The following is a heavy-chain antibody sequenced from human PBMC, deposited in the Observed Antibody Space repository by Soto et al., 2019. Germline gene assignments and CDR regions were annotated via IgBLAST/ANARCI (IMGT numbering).Heavy chain of an antibody. J-gene: IGHJ6*02. Sequence: SETLSLTCTVSGGSISSGGYYWSWIRQHPGKGLEWIGYIYYSGSTYYNPSLKSRVTMSVDTSKNQFSLKLSSVTAADTAVYYCARDPGVVPAATYYYGMDVWGQGTTVTVSS. V-gene: IGHV4-31*03. CDR1: GGSISSGGYY. CDR2: IYYSGST. CDR3: ARDPGVVPAATYYYGMDV. D-gene: IGHD2-2*01.